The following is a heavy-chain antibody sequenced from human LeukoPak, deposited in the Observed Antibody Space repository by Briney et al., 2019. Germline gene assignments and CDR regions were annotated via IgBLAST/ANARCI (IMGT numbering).Heavy chain of an antibody. J-gene: IGHJ1*01. CDR3: ARDYYDSSGYYAQH. CDR2: INHSGST. CDR1: GYSISSGYY. Sequence: PSETLSLTCTVSGYSISSGYYWGWIRQPPGKGLEWIGEINHSGSTNYNPSLKSRVTISVDTSKNQFSLKLSSVTAADTAVYYCARDYYDSSGYYAQHWGQGTLVTVSS. D-gene: IGHD3-22*01. V-gene: IGHV4-38-2*02.